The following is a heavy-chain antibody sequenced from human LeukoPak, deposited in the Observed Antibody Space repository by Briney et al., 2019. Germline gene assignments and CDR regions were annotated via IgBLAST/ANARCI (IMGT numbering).Heavy chain of an antibody. Sequence: QAGGSLRLSCAASGFIFDDYAMHWVRQAPGKGLEWVSGISWNSGSIGYADSVKGRFTISRDNAKNSLYLQMYSLRAEDTALYYCAKEVYSYGSGGFDYWGQGTLVTVSS. CDR2: ISWNSGSI. V-gene: IGHV3-9*01. CDR1: GFIFDDYA. D-gene: IGHD5-18*01. CDR3: AKEVYSYGSGGFDY. J-gene: IGHJ4*02.